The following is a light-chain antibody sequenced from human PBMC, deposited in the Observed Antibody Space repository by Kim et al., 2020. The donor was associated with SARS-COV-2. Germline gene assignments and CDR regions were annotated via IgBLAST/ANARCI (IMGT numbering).Light chain of an antibody. CDR1: SIGSKG. CDR2: YDS. V-gene: IGLV3-21*04. Sequence: PGKTARVSCGGNSIGSKGVPWYQKKSGQAPVLVMYYDSDRPSGIPERFSGSNSGNTATLTISRVEAGDEADYYCQVWDSSSDHRVVFGGGTQLTVL. J-gene: IGLJ2*01. CDR3: QVWDSSSDHRVV.